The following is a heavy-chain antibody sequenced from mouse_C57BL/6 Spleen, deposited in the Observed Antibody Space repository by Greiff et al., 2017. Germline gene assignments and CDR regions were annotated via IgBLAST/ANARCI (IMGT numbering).Heavy chain of an antibody. CDR2: IRSKANGYTT. J-gene: IGHJ2*01. CDR3: TRSIICYDFSRGGHYFDY. Sequence: EVKLLESGGGLVQPGGSLCLSCAVSGFTFTDYYMSWVRQPPGKALEWLGFIRSKANGYTTEYSASVKGQFTISRDNYQSILYLQMNALRAEDSATYYCTRSIICYDFSRGGHYFDYWGQGTTLTVSS. CDR1: GFTFTDYY. D-gene: IGHD2-4*01. V-gene: IGHV7-3*01.